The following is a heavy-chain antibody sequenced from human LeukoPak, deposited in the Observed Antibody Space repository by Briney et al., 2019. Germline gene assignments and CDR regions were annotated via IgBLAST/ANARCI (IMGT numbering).Heavy chain of an antibody. CDR2: IRFDGRDK. CDR1: GFTFSSYG. CDR3: AKDRYSTSSTFTINPFDY. V-gene: IGHV3-30*02. D-gene: IGHD6-13*01. Sequence: GGSLRLSCAASGFTFSSYGMNWVRQAPGKGLEWVAFIRFDGRDKYYADSVKGRFTISRDNSKSTLDLQMNSLRVEDTAVYYCAKDRYSTSSTFTINPFDYWGQGILVTVSS. J-gene: IGHJ4*02.